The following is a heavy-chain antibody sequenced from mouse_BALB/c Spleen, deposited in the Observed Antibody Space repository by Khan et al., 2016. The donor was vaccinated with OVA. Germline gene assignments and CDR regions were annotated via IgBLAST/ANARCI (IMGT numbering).Heavy chain of an antibody. Sequence: EVQLQESGPGLVKPSQSLSLTCTVTGYSITSEYAWNWIRQFPGNKLEWMGYINYSGNTRFNPSLKSRNSINRDTSKNQFFLQLNSVNTEHTATYYRARKDDDDYGPLPYWGQGTMVTVSA. CDR3: ARKDDDDYGPLPY. CDR2: INYSGNT. CDR1: GYSITSEYA. D-gene: IGHD2-4*01. V-gene: IGHV3-2*02. J-gene: IGHJ3*01.